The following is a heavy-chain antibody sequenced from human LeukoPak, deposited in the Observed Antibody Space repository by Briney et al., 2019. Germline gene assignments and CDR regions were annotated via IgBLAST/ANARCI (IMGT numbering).Heavy chain of an antibody. CDR1: GGSVSSRNYY. CDR2: IYYSGST. J-gene: IGHJ6*02. V-gene: IGHV4-61*01. Sequence: SETLSLTCTVSGGSVSSRNYYWSWIRQPPGKGLEWIGYIYYSGSTNYNPSLKSRVTISVDTSKNQFSLKLSSVTAADTAVYYCARYLSYYYGMDVWGQGTTVTVSS. CDR3: ARYLSYYYGMDV.